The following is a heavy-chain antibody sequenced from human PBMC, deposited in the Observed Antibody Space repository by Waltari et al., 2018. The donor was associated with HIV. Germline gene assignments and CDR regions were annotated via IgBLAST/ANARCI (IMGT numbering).Heavy chain of an antibody. CDR2: IHAGNGNT. Sequence: QVQLVQSGAEVKKPGASVKVSCKASGYKFSRYAMSWVRQAPGKRLDGMGWIHAGNGNTKYSQKFQGRVTITRETSASTAYMELSSLRSEDTAVYYCARDYLPHTVPVRWYNWFDPWGQGTLVTVSS. J-gene: IGHJ5*02. D-gene: IGHD3-10*01. CDR3: ARDYLPHTVPVRWYNWFDP. V-gene: IGHV1-3*01. CDR1: GYKFSRYA.